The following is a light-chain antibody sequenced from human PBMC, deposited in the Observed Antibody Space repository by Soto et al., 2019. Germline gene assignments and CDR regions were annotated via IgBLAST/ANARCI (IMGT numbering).Light chain of an antibody. CDR2: GAS. V-gene: IGKV3-20*01. J-gene: IGKJ4*01. CDR3: QQYDNSPLT. Sequence: EIVLTQSPGTLSLSPGERATLSCRASQSVSSSFLAWYQQKPGQAPRLLIYGASSRATGIPDRFSGSGSGTDFNLTISRLEPEDFAVYYCQQYDNSPLTFGGGTKVEIK. CDR1: QSVSSSF.